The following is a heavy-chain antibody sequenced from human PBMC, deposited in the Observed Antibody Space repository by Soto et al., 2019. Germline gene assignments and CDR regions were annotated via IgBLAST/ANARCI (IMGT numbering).Heavy chain of an antibody. Sequence: QVQLVESGGDVVQPGRSLRLSCAASGSTFSSYDIHWVRQAPGKGLEWVAHISPDGNKAYYADSVKGRFIISRDNARNTVYLPVNSLRPEDTAVYHCVRGPSHGAFDIWGQGKLVTVSS. CDR1: GSTFSSYD. CDR2: ISPDGNKA. V-gene: IGHV3-30-3*01. CDR3: VRGPSHGAFDI. J-gene: IGHJ3*02.